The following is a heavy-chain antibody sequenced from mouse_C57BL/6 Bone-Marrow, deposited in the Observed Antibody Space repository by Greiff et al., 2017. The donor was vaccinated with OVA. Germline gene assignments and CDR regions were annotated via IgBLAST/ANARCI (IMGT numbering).Heavy chain of an antibody. J-gene: IGHJ4*01. CDR1: GFNIKDDY. Sequence: VQLKQSGAELVRPGASVKLSCTASGFNIKDDYMHWVKQRPEQGLEWIRWIDPENGDTEYASKFQGKATITADTSSNTAYLQLSSLTAEDTAVYYSTTDYYGSRGYAMDYWGQGTSVTVSS. D-gene: IGHD1-1*01. V-gene: IGHV14-4*01. CDR2: IDPENGDT. CDR3: TTDYYGSRGYAMDY.